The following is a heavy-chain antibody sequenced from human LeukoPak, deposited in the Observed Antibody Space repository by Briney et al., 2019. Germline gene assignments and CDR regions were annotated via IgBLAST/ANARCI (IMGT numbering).Heavy chain of an antibody. D-gene: IGHD1-26*01. CDR2: TYVSGST. J-gene: IGHJ3*02. Sequence: SETLSLTCTVSGGSISSYYWSWSRQSAGKGLEWIGHTYVSGSTNYNPSLKSRVTMSIDTSKNQFSLELSSVTAADTALYYCARPAVGGSDTFDIWGQGTMVTVSS. CDR3: ARPAVGGSDTFDI. V-gene: IGHV4-4*07. CDR1: GGSISSYY.